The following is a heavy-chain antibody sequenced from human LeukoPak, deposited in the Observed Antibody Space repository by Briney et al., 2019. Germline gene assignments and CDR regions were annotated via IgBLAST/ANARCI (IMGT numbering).Heavy chain of an antibody. V-gene: IGHV4-59*08. CDR1: GGSISSYY. Sequence: SETLSLTRTVSGGSISSYYWSWIRQPPGKGLEWIGYIYYSGSTNYNPSLKSRVTISVDTSKNQFSLKLSSVTAADTAVYYCARGPYYYDSSGYYDYWGQGTLVTVSS. CDR3: ARGPYYYDSSGYYDY. CDR2: IYYSGST. J-gene: IGHJ4*02. D-gene: IGHD3-22*01.